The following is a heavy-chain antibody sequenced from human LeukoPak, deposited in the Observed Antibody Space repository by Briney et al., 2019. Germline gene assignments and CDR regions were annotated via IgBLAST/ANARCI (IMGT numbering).Heavy chain of an antibody. CDR3: AKASSSSNDYYGVDV. V-gene: IGHV3-30*18. CDR1: GFTFSSYG. D-gene: IGHD6-6*01. CDR2: ISYDGSNN. Sequence: GRSLRLSCSASGFTFSSYGMHWVRQAPGKGLGWVAVISYDGSNNYYADSVKGRFTISRDNSKNTLYLQMNSLRPEDTAVYYCAKASSSSNDYYGVDVWGQGTTVTVSS. J-gene: IGHJ6*02.